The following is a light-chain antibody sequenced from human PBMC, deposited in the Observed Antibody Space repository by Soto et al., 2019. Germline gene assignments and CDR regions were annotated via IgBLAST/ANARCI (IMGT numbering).Light chain of an antibody. Sequence: QSALTQPASVSGSPGQSITISCTGTSSDVGGYNYVSWYQQHPGKAPKLVIFEVSNRPSGVSVRFSGSKSGNTASLTISGLQAEDEANYYCSSYTTSRTVEVVFGGGTQLTVL. J-gene: IGLJ3*02. V-gene: IGLV2-14*01. CDR2: EVS. CDR3: SSYTTSRTVEVV. CDR1: SSDVGGYNY.